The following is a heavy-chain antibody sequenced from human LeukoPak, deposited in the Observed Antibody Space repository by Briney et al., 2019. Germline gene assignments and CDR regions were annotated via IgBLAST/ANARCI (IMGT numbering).Heavy chain of an antibody. CDR3: ARDETDLSFQH. V-gene: IGHV4-30-2*01. CDR2: IYHSGST. D-gene: IGHD3-3*01. J-gene: IGHJ1*01. CDR1: GGSISSGGYS. Sequence: SETLSLTCAVSGGSISSGGYSWSWIRQPPGKGLEWIGYIYHSGSTYYNPSLKSRVTISVDRSKNQFSLKLSSVTAADTAVYYCARDETDLSFQHWGQGTLVTVSS.